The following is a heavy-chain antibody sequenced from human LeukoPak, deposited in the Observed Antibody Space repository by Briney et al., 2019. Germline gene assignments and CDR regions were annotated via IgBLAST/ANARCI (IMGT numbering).Heavy chain of an antibody. CDR1: GGSISSYY. CDR2: IYTSGST. J-gene: IGHJ4*02. CDR3: AGGSTTPPHYYFDY. D-gene: IGHD1-26*01. V-gene: IGHV4-4*07. Sequence: SETLSLTCTVSGGSISSYYWSWIRQPAGKGLEWIGRIYTSGSTNYNPSLKSRVTMSVDTSKNRFSLKLSSVTAADTAVYYCAGGSTTPPHYYFDYWGQGTLVTVSS.